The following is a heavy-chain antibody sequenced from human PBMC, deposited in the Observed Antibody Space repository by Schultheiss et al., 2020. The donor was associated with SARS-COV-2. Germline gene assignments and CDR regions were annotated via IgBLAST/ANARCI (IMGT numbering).Heavy chain of an antibody. Sequence: SETLSLTCTVSGGSINSYYWTWIRQSPGKGLEWLGYVYYSGVAKYNPSLKSRVTISVDKSKNQFSLKLSSVTAADTAVYYCARVVWYGDYGGYYYYYMDVWGKGTTVTVSS. CDR1: GGSINSYY. V-gene: IGHV4-59*12. D-gene: IGHD4-17*01. CDR3: ARVVWYGDYGGYYYYYMDV. CDR2: VYYSGVA. J-gene: IGHJ6*03.